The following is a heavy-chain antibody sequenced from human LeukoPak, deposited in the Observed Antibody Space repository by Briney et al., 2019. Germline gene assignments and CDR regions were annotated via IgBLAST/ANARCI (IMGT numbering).Heavy chain of an antibody. V-gene: IGHV3-30*04. CDR1: GFSFSSYA. Sequence: PGGSLRLSCAAPGFSFSSYAMHWVRQAPGKELEWVAVISYDGSKIYYADSVKGRFTISRDNSKNTLYLQMNSLRAEDTAVYYCARGQVMAFDYWGQGTLVTVSS. D-gene: IGHD5-24*01. J-gene: IGHJ4*02. CDR2: ISYDGSKI. CDR3: ARGQVMAFDY.